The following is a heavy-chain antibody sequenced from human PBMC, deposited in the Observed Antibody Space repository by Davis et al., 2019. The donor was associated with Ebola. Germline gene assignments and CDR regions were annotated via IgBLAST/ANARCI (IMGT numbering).Heavy chain of an antibody. V-gene: IGHV4-59*12. Sequence: SETLSLTCTVSGDSINGYYWNWIRQPPGKGLEWIGYIYYSGTTKYNPSLKSRVTISLDTSKNQFSLKLRSVTAADTAVYFCARLSGLFSSSSGALYFDLWGRGTLVSVSS. J-gene: IGHJ2*01. CDR2: IYYSGTT. CDR1: GDSINGYY. D-gene: IGHD6-6*01. CDR3: ARLSGLFSSSSGALYFDL.